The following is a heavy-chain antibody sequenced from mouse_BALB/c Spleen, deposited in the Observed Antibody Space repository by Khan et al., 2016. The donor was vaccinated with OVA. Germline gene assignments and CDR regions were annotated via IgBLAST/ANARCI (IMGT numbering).Heavy chain of an antibody. CDR3: ARIYGSDLDY. D-gene: IGHD1-1*01. Sequence: IQLVQSGPELVKPGASVKISCKASGYSFTGYFMHWVMQSHGKSLEWIGRINPHIGETFYNQKFTGKATLNVDESSSTANMELRSLATEDSAFYCEARIYGSDLDYWGQGTTLTVSS. CDR2: INPHIGET. J-gene: IGHJ2*01. V-gene: IGHV1-20*02. CDR1: GYSFTGYF.